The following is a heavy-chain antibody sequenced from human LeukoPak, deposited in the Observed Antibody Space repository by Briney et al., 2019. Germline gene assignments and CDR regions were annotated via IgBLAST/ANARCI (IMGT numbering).Heavy chain of an antibody. CDR1: GFTFSSYA. J-gene: IGHJ5*02. D-gene: IGHD6-13*01. CDR3: ARDHSSSSWPLRWFDP. V-gene: IGHV3-30*04. Sequence: GGSLRLSCAASGFTFSSYAMHWVRQAPGKGLEWAAVISYDGSNKYYADSVKGRFTISRDNSKNTLYLQMNSLRAEDTAVYYCARDHSSSSWPLRWFDPWGQGTLVTVSS. CDR2: ISYDGSNK.